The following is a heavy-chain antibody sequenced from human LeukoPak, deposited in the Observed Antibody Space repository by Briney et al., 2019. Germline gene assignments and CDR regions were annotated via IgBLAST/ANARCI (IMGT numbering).Heavy chain of an antibody. CDR2: IYSGGST. D-gene: IGHD5-18*01. CDR3: ARDRYSYGYALDC. CDR1: GLTVSNND. V-gene: IGHV3-66*02. Sequence: GGSMRLSCTASGLTVSNNDMGWVRQAPGKGLEWVSVIYSGGSTYHADSVKGRFIISRDNSKNTLNLQMNSLRVEDSAVYYCARDRYSYGYALDCWGQGTLVTVSS. J-gene: IGHJ4*02.